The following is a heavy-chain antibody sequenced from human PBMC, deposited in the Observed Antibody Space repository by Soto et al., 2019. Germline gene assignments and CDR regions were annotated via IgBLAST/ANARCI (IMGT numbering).Heavy chain of an antibody. CDR2: INPSGGST. D-gene: IGHD3-9*01. J-gene: IGHJ6*02. CDR1: GGTFSSYA. V-gene: IGHV1-46*03. Sequence: ASVKVSCKASGGTFSSYAISWVRQAPGQGLEWMGIINPSGGSTSYAQKFQGRVTMTRDTSTSTVYMELSSLRSEDTAVYYCARGDHLRYFRVYYYYGMDVWGQGTTVTVSS. CDR3: ARGDHLRYFRVYYYYGMDV.